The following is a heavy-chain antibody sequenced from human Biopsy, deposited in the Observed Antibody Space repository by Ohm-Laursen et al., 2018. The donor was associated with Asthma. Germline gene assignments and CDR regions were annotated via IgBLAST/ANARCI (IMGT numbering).Heavy chain of an antibody. CDR3: AKGEWELLEANFDY. CDR1: TLQNYA. V-gene: IGHV3-9*01. J-gene: IGHJ4*02. CDR2: ISWNSGSI. D-gene: IGHD1-26*01. Sequence: TLQNYATHWVRQAPGKGLEWVSGISWNSGSIGYADSVKGRFTISRDNAKNSLYLQMNSLRAEDTALYYCAKGEWELLEANFDYWGQGTLVTVSS.